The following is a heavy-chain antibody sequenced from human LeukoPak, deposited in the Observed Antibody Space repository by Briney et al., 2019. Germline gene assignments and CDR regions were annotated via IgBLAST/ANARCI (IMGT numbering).Heavy chain of an antibody. V-gene: IGHV4-59*01. Sequence: PETLSLTCTVSGGSISSYYWSWIRQPPGKGLEWIGYIYYSGSTNYNPSLKSRVTISVDTSKNQFSLKLSSVTAADTAVYYCARLVGSSSYYFDYWGQETLVTVSS. CDR3: ARLVGSSSYYFDY. CDR1: GGSISSYY. D-gene: IGHD6-13*01. CDR2: IYYSGST. J-gene: IGHJ4*02.